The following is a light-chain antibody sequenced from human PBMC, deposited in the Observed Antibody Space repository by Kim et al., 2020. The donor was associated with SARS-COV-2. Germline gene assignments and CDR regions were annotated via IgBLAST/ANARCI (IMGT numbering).Light chain of an antibody. V-gene: IGKV3-15*01. Sequence: EIVMTQSPATLSLSPGERATLFCRASQSVSSNLAWHQQKPGQAPRLLIYGASTRATGIPARFSGSGSGTEYTLTISSLQSEDFAVYYCQQYDKWPPITFGQGTRLEIK. CDR2: GAS. J-gene: IGKJ5*01. CDR3: QQYDKWPPIT. CDR1: QSVSSN.